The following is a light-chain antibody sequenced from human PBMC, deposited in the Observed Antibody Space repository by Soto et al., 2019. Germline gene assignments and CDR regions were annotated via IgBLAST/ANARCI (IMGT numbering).Light chain of an antibody. CDR1: SSDVGGYHY. CDR2: DVN. V-gene: IGLV2-11*01. CDR3: CSYAGSYTLV. Sequence: QSALTQPRSVSGSPGQSVTLSCTGTSSDVGGYHYVSWYQHHPGKAPKIIIYDVNKRPSGVPDRVSGSKSGNTASLTISGLKTEDEADYYCCSYAGSYTLVFGGGTKLTVL. J-gene: IGLJ2*01.